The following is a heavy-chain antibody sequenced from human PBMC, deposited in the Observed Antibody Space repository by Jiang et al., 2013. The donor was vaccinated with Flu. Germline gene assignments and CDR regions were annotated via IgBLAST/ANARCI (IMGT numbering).Heavy chain of an antibody. CDR3: ARHHYDFWSGLYNWFDP. CDR2: SITVGAP. CDR1: GGSISSLL. Sequence: TVSGGSISSLLLELDPAAPQGRDWSGLGISITVGAPTTTPSLKSRVTISVDTSKNQFSLKLSSVTAADTAVYYCARHHYDFWSGLYNWFDPWGQGTLVTVSS. J-gene: IGHJ5*02. V-gene: IGHV4-59*08. D-gene: IGHD3-3*01.